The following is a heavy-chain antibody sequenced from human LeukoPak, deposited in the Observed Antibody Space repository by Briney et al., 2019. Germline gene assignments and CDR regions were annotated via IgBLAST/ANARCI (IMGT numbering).Heavy chain of an antibody. D-gene: IGHD2-2*01. Sequence: ASVKVSCKSSDYSFSSSGISWVRQAPGQGLEWMGWISVYNGNTDYAQKFQGRVTMTTDTSTSTAYMELRSLRSDDTAMYYCARDGDKYCSSKSCYSGYYYYGMDAWGQGTTVTVSS. CDR2: ISVYNGNT. CDR1: DYSFSSSG. CDR3: ARDGDKYCSSKSCYSGYYYYGMDA. V-gene: IGHV1-18*01. J-gene: IGHJ6*02.